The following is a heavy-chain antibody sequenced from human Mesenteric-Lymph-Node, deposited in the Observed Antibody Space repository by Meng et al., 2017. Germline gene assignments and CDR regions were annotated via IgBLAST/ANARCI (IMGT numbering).Heavy chain of an antibody. D-gene: IGHD3-10*01. Sequence: GESLKISCAASGFTFSSYWMSWVRQAPGKGLQWVANIKQDGSKKYHVDSVKGRFTISRDNAKNSLYLQMNSLRAEDTAVYYCARVIWVGELLGAMDVWGQGTTVTVSS. CDR3: ARVIWVGELLGAMDV. J-gene: IGHJ6*02. CDR2: IKQDGSKK. CDR1: GFTFSSYW. V-gene: IGHV3-7*01.